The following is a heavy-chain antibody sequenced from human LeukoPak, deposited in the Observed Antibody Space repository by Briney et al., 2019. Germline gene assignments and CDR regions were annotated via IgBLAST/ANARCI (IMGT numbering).Heavy chain of an antibody. D-gene: IGHD3-10*01. CDR2: ISSGSTSI. J-gene: IGHJ4*02. V-gene: IGHV3-21*01. CDR3: ARGFGDYGSGSYWDY. CDR1: GFSFSSYS. Sequence: GGSLRLSCAASGFSFSSYSMDWVRQAPGKGLEWVSSISSGSTSIYYADSVKGRFTISRDNAKNSLYLQMNSLRAEDTAVYYCARGFGDYGSGSYWDYWGQGTLVTVSS.